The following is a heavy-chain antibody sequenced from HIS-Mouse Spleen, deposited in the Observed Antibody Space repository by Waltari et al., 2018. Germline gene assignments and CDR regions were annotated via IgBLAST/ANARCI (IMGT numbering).Heavy chain of an antibody. CDR2: IYPGDSDT. CDR3: ARGGAGVLWFGELFFDY. J-gene: IGHJ4*02. Sequence: EYMGIIYPGDSDTRYSPSFQGQVTISADKSISTAYLQWSSLKASDTAMYYCARGGAGVLWFGELFFDYWGQGTLVTVSS. V-gene: IGHV5-51*01. D-gene: IGHD3-10*01.